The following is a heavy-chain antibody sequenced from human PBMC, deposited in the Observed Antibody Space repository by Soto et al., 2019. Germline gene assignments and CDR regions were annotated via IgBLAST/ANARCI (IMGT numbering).Heavy chain of an antibody. CDR1: GFTFDDYA. CDR3: AKDLRQDYGLGPNFDY. J-gene: IGHJ4*02. CDR2: ITWNGATK. V-gene: IGHV3-9*01. D-gene: IGHD3-10*01. Sequence: EVHLVESGGGLVQPGRSLRLSCAASGFTFDDYAMHWVRQAPGKGLEWVSGITWNGATKGYAGSLKGRFTISRDNAKNSLYLQMNSLRDDDTALYYCAKDLRQDYGLGPNFDYWGQGTLVTVSS.